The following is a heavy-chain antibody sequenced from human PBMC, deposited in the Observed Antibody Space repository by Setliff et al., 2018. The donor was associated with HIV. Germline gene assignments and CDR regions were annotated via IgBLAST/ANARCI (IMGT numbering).Heavy chain of an antibody. V-gene: IGHV5-51*01. CDR2: IYPGDSDT. J-gene: IGHJ4*02. CDR3: ASTRTYYFDY. Sequence: GESLKISCKGSGYTFTNYWIGWVRQMPGKGLEWMGIIYPGDSDTRYSPSFQGQVTISADRSIGIASLKLSSVTAADTAVYYCASTRTYYFDYWGQGTLVTVSS. CDR1: GYTFTNYW.